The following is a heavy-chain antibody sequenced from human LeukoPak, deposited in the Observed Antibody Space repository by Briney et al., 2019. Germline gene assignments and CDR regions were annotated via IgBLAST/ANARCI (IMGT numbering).Heavy chain of an antibody. CDR2: INPDSGGT. Sequence: ASVKVSCKASGYTFTGYFIRWVRQAPGQGLEWMGWINPDSGGTKYAQKFQGRVTMTRDTSISTVYMELSRLGSDDTAVYYCAGEHLAVAGSTVDCWGQGTLVTVSS. V-gene: IGHV1-2*02. CDR1: GYTFTGYF. J-gene: IGHJ4*02. CDR3: AGEHLAVAGSTVDC. D-gene: IGHD6-19*01.